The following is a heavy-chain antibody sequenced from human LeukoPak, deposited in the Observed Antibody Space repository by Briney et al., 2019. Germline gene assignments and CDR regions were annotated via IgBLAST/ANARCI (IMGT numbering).Heavy chain of an antibody. V-gene: IGHV4-30-4*01. CDR3: AVRPTYYYDSSGYPPFDI. CDR1: GGSISSGDYY. CDR2: IYYSGST. Sequence: SETLSLTCTVSGGSISSGDYYWSWIRQPPGKGMEWIGYIYYSGSTYYKPSLKSRVTISVDTSNIHFSLKLSSVTAADTAVYYCAVRPTYYYDSSGYPPFDIWGQGTMVTVSS. J-gene: IGHJ3*02. D-gene: IGHD3-22*01.